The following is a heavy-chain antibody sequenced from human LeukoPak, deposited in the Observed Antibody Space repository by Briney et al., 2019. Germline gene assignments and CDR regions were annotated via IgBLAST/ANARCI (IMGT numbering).Heavy chain of an antibody. CDR1: GGSMISYY. J-gene: IGHJ4*02. V-gene: IGHV4-59*08. D-gene: IGHD3-16*01. CDR3: ARLSYDGYGNRPGY. Sequence: PSETLSLTCTVSGGSMISYYWIWIRQPPGKGLEWIGFVYYGGHSNYNPSLRSRATISVDTSRNQFSLQLRSVTAADTAVYYCARLSYDGYGNRPGYWGQGTLVTVSS. CDR2: VYYGGHS.